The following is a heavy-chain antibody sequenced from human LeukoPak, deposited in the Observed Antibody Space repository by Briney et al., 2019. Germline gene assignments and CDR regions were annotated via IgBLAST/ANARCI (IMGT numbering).Heavy chain of an antibody. D-gene: IGHD2-2*01. Sequence: SETLSLTCTVSGDSISSYYWSWIRQTPGKGLEWIGYIHTNGRTNYSPSLKSRVTMSVDSSKNQLSLMLSSVTAADTAVYYCAGGLYCSSTSCYSGWFYGPYYYYYMDVWGKGTTVTVSS. CDR1: GDSISSYY. CDR3: AGGLYCSSTSCYSGWFYGPYYYYYMDV. J-gene: IGHJ6*03. CDR2: IHTNGRT. V-gene: IGHV4-4*09.